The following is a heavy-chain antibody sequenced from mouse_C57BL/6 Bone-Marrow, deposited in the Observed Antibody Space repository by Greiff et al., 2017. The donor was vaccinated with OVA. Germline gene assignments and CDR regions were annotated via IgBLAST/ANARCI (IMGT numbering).Heavy chain of an antibody. CDR1: GFTFSSYG. CDR3: ARRRLALFAY. V-gene: IGHV5-6*02. D-gene: IGHD6-1*01. Sequence: EVKLMESGGDLVKPGGSLKLSCAASGFTFSSYGMSWVRQTPDKRLEWVATISSGGSYTYYPDSVKGRFTISRDNAKNTLYLQMSSLKYEDADMYYCARRRLALFAYWGQGTLVTVSA. CDR2: ISSGGSYT. J-gene: IGHJ3*01.